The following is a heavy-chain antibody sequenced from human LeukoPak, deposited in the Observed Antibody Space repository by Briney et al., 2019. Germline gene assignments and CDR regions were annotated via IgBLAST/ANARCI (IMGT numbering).Heavy chain of an antibody. CDR2: INPNSGGT. V-gene: IGHV1-2*02. CDR3: ARDRNTIFGVVHGFDI. CDR1: GYTFTGYY. Sequence: ASVKVSCKASGYTFTGYYMHWVRQAPGQGLEWMGWINPNSGGTNYAQKFQGRVTMTRDTSIRTAYMELSRLRSDDTAVYYCARDRNTIFGVVHGFDIWGQGTMVTVSS. D-gene: IGHD3-3*01. J-gene: IGHJ3*02.